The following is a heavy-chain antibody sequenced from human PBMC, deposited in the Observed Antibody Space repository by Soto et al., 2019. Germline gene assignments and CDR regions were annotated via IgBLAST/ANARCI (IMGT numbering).Heavy chain of an antibody. CDR3: AREGDSYGHRLLEY. Sequence: QVQLQESGPGLVKPSQTLSLTCTVSGGSISSGGYYWSWIRQHPGKGLEWIGYIYYSGSTYYNPSLKSRVTISVDTSKNQFSLKLSSVTAEDTAVYYCAREGDSYGHRLLEYWGQGTLVTVSS. J-gene: IGHJ4*02. CDR2: IYYSGST. CDR1: GGSISSGGYY. D-gene: IGHD5-18*01. V-gene: IGHV4-31*03.